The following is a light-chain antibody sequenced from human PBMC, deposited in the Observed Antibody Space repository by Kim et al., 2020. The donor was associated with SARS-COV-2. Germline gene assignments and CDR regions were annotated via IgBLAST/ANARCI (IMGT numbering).Light chain of an antibody. Sequence: SYELTQPLSVSVALGQTARITCGGNNIGSKNVHWYQQKPGQAPVLVIYRDNDRPSGIPERFSGSNSGNTATLTISRAQAGDEADYYCQVWDSSTHVFGSG. CDR1: NIGSKN. CDR3: QVWDSSTHV. J-gene: IGLJ1*01. V-gene: IGLV3-9*01. CDR2: RDN.